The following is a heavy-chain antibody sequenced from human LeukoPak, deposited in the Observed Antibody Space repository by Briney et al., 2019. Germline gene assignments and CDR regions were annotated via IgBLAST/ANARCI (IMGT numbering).Heavy chain of an antibody. CDR1: GFTFSSYA. CDR2: ISYDGSNK. V-gene: IGHV3-30*04. D-gene: IGHD3-10*01. CDR3: ARGRGYYYGSGSYRVNYAFDI. J-gene: IGHJ3*02. Sequence: PGGSLRLSCAASGFTFSSYAMHWVRQAPGKGLEWVAVISYDGSNKYHADSVKGRFTISRDNSKNTLYVQMNSLRAEDTAVYYCARGRGYYYGSGSYRVNYAFDIWGQGTMVTVSS.